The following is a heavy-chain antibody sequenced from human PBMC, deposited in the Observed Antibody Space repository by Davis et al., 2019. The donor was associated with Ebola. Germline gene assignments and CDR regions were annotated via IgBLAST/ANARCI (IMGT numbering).Heavy chain of an antibody. CDR3: ARMKGNYSPPGFV. CDR1: GGSFSGYY. CDR2: INHSGST. Sequence: MPSETLSLTCAVYGGSFSGYYWSWIRQPPGKGLEWIGEINHSGSTRYNPSLKSRVIMSLDKTKNQFSLKLNSVTAADTAVYYCARMKGNYSPPGFVWGQGTLVTVSS. D-gene: IGHD3-10*01. V-gene: IGHV4-34*01. J-gene: IGHJ4*02.